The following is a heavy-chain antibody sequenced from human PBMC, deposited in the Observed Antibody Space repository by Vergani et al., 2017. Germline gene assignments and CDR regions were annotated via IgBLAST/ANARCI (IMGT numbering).Heavy chain of an antibody. CDR1: GGSISSGGYY. D-gene: IGHD3-10*01. J-gene: IGHJ5*02. Sequence: QVQLQESGPGLVKPSQTLSLTCTVSGGSISSGGYYWSWIRQHPGKGLEWIGYIYYSGSTYYNPSLQSRVTISVDTSKNQFSLKLSSVTAADTAVYYCARGNYGSGSAWWFDPWGQGTLVTVSS. CDR2: IYYSGST. V-gene: IGHV4-31*03. CDR3: ARGNYGSGSAWWFDP.